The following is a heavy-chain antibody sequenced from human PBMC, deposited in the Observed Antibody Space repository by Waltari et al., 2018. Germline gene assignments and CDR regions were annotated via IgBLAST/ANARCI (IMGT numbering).Heavy chain of an antibody. CDR3: AREWGVMVGTAGFYFDY. V-gene: IGHV3-21*01. CDR1: GFTFSSYT. CDR2: ISMGSSYI. Sequence: EVQLVGSGGGLVKPGGSLRLSCAASGFTFSSYTMNWVRQAPGKGLEGVSCISMGSSYIYYADSVKGRFTISRDNAKNSLYLQMNSLRVEDTAVYYCAREWGVMVGTAGFYFDYWGQGALVTVSS. J-gene: IGHJ4*02. D-gene: IGHD2-15*01.